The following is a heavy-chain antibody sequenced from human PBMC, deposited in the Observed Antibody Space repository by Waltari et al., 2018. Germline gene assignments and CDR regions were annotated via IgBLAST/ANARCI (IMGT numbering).Heavy chain of an antibody. CDR2: IYYDGSN. D-gene: IGHD2-2*01. CDR3: ARQGLYCRSASCVGLDFSH. V-gene: IGHV4-39*01. Sequence: QESGPGLLKPSETLSLTCAVSGGSVTATSYFWGWIRQPPGKGLEWLGNIYYDGSNNNNPSLKSRGSISVDTAQKQCSLKLTSVTATDTAVYDCARQGLYCRSASCVGLDFSHWGQGTLVAVSS. J-gene: IGHJ4*02. CDR1: GGSVTATSYF.